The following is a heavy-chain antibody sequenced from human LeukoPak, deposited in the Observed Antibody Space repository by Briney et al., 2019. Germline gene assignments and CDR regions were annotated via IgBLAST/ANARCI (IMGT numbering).Heavy chain of an antibody. V-gene: IGHV4-34*01. D-gene: IGHD1-1*01. CDR3: ARGTSSGENDAAYYFDN. CDR2: IYHSGST. Sequence: SETLSLTCAVYGGSFSGYYWNWIRQPPGKGQEWSGEIYHSGSTNYNPSLKSRFTISQDTSKHQFSLRLDSLTAAHPPVYYCARGTSSGENDAAYYFDNTGQGNLVTVSS. J-gene: IGHJ4*02. CDR1: GGSFSGYY.